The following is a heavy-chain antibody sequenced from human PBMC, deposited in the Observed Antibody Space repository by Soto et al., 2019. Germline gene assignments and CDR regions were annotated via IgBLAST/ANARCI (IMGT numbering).Heavy chain of an antibody. J-gene: IGHJ4*02. CDR2: MYYGVST. D-gene: IGHD3-3*02. V-gene: IGHV4-39*01. CDR1: GSSISSSGYY. CDR3: ARLPSRHLVDY. Sequence: QLQVQESGPGQVKPSETLSLTCTVSGSSISSSGYYWGWIRQPPGKGLEWIGSMYYGVSTYYNPSLKSRVTVSVDASKNQFSLNLSSVTAADTAVYYCARLPSRHLVDYWGQGTLVTVSS.